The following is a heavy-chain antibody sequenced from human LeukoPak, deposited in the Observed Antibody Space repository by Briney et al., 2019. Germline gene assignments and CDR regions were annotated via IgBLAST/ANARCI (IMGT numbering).Heavy chain of an antibody. CDR2: ISAFNGRT. J-gene: IGHJ5*02. CDR1: GYIFTDYY. CDR3: AREYRAEYIYFDP. D-gene: IGHD5-12*01. V-gene: IGHV1-18*04. Sequence: ASVKVSCKTSGYIFTDYYIHWMRQTPGQGLEWLGWISAFNGRTSYGQGLQGRLTLTTDTSASTAYMELRSLTPDDTAVYYCAREYRAEYIYFDPWGQGTLVTVSS.